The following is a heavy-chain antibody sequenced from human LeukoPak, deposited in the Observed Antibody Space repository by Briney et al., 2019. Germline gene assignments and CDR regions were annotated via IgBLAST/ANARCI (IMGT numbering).Heavy chain of an antibody. J-gene: IGHJ4*02. V-gene: IGHV4-4*02. CDR1: GGSISSSNW. D-gene: IGHD5-18*01. CDR3: AGGYSYGLGAYYFDY. Sequence: SGTLSLTCAVSGGSISSSNWWSWVRQPPGKGLEWIGEIYHSGSTNYNPSLKSRVTTSVDKSKNQFSLKLSSVTAADTAVYYCAGGYSYGLGAYYFDYWGQGTLVTVSS. CDR2: IYHSGST.